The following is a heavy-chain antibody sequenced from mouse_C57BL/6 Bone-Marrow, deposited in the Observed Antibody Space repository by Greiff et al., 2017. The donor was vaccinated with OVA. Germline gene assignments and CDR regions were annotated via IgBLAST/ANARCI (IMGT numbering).Heavy chain of an antibody. CDR3: ARDGGNSAWFAY. CDR1: GFTFSDFY. J-gene: IGHJ3*01. V-gene: IGHV7-1*01. CDR2: SRNKANDYTT. D-gene: IGHD2-1*01. Sequence: EVMLVDSGGGLVQSGRSLRLSCATSGFTFSDFYMEWVRQAPGKGLEWIAASRNKANDYTTEYSASVKGRFIVSRDTSQSILYLQMNALRAEDTAIYYCARDGGNSAWFAYWGQGTLVTVSA.